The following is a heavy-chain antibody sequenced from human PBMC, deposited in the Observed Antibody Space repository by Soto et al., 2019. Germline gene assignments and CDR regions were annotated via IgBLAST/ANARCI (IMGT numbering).Heavy chain of an antibody. D-gene: IGHD6-6*01. Sequence: SATLSLTCAVSGYYISSRYYWGWMRHPPRKGLEWIGSIYHSGSTYYNPSLKSRVTISVDTSKNQFSLKLSSVTAADTAVYYCARDRGSSSAVFDYWGQGNLVTGSS. V-gene: IGHV4-38-2*02. CDR3: ARDRGSSSAVFDY. CDR1: GYYISSRYY. CDR2: IYHSGST. J-gene: IGHJ4*02.